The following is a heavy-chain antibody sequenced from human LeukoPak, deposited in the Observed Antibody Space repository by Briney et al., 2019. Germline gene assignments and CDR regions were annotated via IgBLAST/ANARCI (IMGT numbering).Heavy chain of an antibody. Sequence: ASVKVSCKASGYTFTSYGISWVRQAPGQGLEWMGWINPNSGGTNYAQKFQGRVTMTRDTSISTAYMELSRLRSDDTAVYYCARVPSGWFDYWDQGTLVTVSS. CDR2: INPNSGGT. D-gene: IGHD6-19*01. CDR1: GYTFTSYG. J-gene: IGHJ4*02. V-gene: IGHV1-2*02. CDR3: ARVPSGWFDY.